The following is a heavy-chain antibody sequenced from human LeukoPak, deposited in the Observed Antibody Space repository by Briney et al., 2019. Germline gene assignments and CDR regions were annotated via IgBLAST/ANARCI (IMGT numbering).Heavy chain of an antibody. Sequence: GGSLRFSCAASGFTFSSYAMHWVRQAPGKGLEWVAVISYDGSNKYYADSVKGRFTISRDNSKNALYLQMNSLRAEDTAVYYCARDRTYQLPWEGFFDYWGQGTLVTVSS. J-gene: IGHJ4*02. D-gene: IGHD2-2*01. CDR3: ARDRTYQLPWEGFFDY. CDR2: ISYDGSNK. V-gene: IGHV3-30*04. CDR1: GFTFSSYA.